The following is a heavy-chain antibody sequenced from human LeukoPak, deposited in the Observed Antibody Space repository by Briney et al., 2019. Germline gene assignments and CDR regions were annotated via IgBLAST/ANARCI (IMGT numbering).Heavy chain of an antibody. V-gene: IGHV3-7*01. D-gene: IGHD2-2*01. Sequence: GGSLRPSCAASGFTFSSYWMSWVRQAPGKGLEWVANIKQDGSEKYYVDSVKGRFTISRDNAKNSLYLQMNSLRAEDTAVYYCARGEGIVVVPAASPKYNWFDPWGQGTLVTVSS. J-gene: IGHJ5*02. CDR2: IKQDGSEK. CDR3: ARGEGIVVVPAASPKYNWFDP. CDR1: GFTFSSYW.